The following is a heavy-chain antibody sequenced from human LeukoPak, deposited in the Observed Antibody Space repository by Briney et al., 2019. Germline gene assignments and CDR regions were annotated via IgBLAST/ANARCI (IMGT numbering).Heavy chain of an antibody. J-gene: IGHJ4*02. CDR3: ARHYGGHTFGTTFDY. V-gene: IGHV4-59*08. D-gene: IGHD3-16*01. CDR2: IPYVGAS. Sequence: ASETLSLTCTVSGGSISGFYWSWIRQPPGKRLEWIGYIPYVGASNYNPPLKSRLTISVDTSKNQFSLSLTSVTAADTAVYYCARHYGGHTFGTTFDYWGQGTLVTVSS. CDR1: GGSISGFY.